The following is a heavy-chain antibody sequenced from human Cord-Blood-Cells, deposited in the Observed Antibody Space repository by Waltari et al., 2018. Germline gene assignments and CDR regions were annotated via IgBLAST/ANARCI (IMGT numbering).Heavy chain of an antibody. J-gene: IGHJ4*02. D-gene: IGHD3-10*01. CDR2: INHSRST. CDR1: CGSFSGSY. Sequence: QVQLQQWGAGLLKPSETLSLTCAVYCGSFSGSYWSRIRQLPGKGLEWIGEINHSRSTNYNPSRKSRVTISVETSKNHFSLKLSSVTAADTAVYYCARSGSRVVRGVISHWGQGTLVTVSS. CDR3: ARSGSRVVRGVISH. V-gene: IGHV4-34*01.